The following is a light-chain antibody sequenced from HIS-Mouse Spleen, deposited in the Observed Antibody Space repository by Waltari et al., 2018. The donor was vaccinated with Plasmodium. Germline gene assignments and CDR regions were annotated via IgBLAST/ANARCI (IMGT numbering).Light chain of an antibody. CDR2: RDS. CDR3: QVWDSSTANVV. CDR1: NIGSKN. V-gene: IGLV3-9*01. J-gene: IGLJ2*01. Sequence: SYELTQPLSVSVALGQTARITCGGNNIGSKNVHWYQQKPGQAPVLVIHRDSNRPSGIPERFSGSNSGNTATLTISRAQAGDEADYYCQVWDSSTANVVFGGGTKLTVL.